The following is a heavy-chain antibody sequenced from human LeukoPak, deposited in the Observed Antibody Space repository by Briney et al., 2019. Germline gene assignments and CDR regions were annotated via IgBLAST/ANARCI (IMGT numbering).Heavy chain of an antibody. CDR2: INPHTGGT. D-gene: IGHD2-15*01. CDR3: ARPYCSGGSCHDYFDY. Sequence: ASVKVSCKASGYTFTSYGISWVRQAPGQGLEWMGWINPHTGGTNYAQKFQGRVTMTRDTSISTAYMELSGLTSDDTAVYYCARPYCSGGSCHDYFDYWGQGTLVTISS. J-gene: IGHJ4*02. CDR1: GYTFTSYG. V-gene: IGHV1-2*02.